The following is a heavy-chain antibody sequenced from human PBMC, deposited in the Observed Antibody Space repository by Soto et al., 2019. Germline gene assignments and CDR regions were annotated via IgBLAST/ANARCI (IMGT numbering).Heavy chain of an antibody. V-gene: IGHV4-39*01. D-gene: IGHD6-6*01. CDR2: IYYSGST. Sequence: SETLSLTCTVSGGSISSSSYYWGWIRQPPGKGLEWIGSIYYSGSTYYNPSLKSRVTISVDTSKSQFSLKLSSVTAADTAVYNCARQSIAARPYGMDVWGQGTTVTVSS. CDR3: ARQSIAARPYGMDV. CDR1: GGSISSSSYY. J-gene: IGHJ6*02.